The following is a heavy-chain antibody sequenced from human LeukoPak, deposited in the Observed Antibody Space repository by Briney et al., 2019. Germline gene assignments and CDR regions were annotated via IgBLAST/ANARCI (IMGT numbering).Heavy chain of an antibody. J-gene: IGHJ4*02. D-gene: IGHD5-24*01. Sequence: EASVKVSCKASGYTFTSYDINWVRQATGQGLEWMGWMNPNSGNTGYAQKFQGRVTITRNTSISTAYMELSSLRSEDTAVYYCTGERDGDSYNSDWGQGTLVTVSS. V-gene: IGHV1-8*03. CDR1: GYTFTSYD. CDR3: TGERDGDSYNSD. CDR2: MNPNSGNT.